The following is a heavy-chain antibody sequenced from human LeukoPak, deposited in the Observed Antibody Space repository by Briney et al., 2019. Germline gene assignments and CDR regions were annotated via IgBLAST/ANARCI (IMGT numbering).Heavy chain of an antibody. V-gene: IGHV4-59*01. CDR3: AGRSGGDSTGWDYFDY. J-gene: IGHJ4*02. Sequence: SETLSLTCSVSGGYISTYYWTWIRLPPGKGLEWIGYIYDSGSTNYNPSLKSRVTISVDTSKNQFSLKLTSVTAADTAVYYCAGRSGGDSTGWDYFDYWGRGTLVTVSS. CDR2: IYDSGST. CDR1: GGYISTYY. D-gene: IGHD6-19*01.